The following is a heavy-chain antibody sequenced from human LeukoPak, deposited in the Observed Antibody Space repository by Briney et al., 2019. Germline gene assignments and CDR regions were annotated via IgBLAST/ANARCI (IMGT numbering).Heavy chain of an antibody. Sequence: GGSLRLSCAASGFTFSSYAMSWVRQAPGKGLEWVSIISGSGVTTYHADSVKGRFTISRDNSKNTLYLQVNSLRADDTAVFYCARGGGTTITRSLDYWGQGTLVTVSS. CDR2: ISGSGVTT. J-gene: IGHJ4*02. D-gene: IGHD1-20*01. V-gene: IGHV3-23*01. CDR3: ARGGGTTITRSLDY. CDR1: GFTFSSYA.